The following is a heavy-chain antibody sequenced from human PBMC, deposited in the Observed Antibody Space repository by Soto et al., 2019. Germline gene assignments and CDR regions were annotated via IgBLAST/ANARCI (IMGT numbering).Heavy chain of an antibody. V-gene: IGHV3-23*01. J-gene: IGHJ4*02. CDR1: GFTFSSYA. CDR2: VSGSGGST. D-gene: IGHD6-13*01. CDR3: ARRGPGTYFDY. Sequence: EVQLLESGGGLVQPGGSLRLSCAASGFTFSSYAMRWVRQAPGKGLGWVSAVSGSGGSTYSADSVKGRFTISRDNSKNTLYLKMNSLRAEDTAVYYCARRGPGTYFDYWGQGTLVTVSS.